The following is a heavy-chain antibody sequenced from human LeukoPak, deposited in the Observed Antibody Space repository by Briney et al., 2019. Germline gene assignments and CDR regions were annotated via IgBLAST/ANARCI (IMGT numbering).Heavy chain of an antibody. CDR1: GGSISSYY. CDR3: ARDGITMVRGVIIPDAFDI. D-gene: IGHD3-10*01. Sequence: PSETLSLTCTVSGGSISSYYWSWIRQPAGKGLEWIGRIYTSGSTNYNPSLKSRVTMSVDTSKNQFSLKLSSVTAADTAVYYCARDGITMVRGVIIPDAFDIWGQGTMVTVSS. J-gene: IGHJ3*02. V-gene: IGHV4-4*07. CDR2: IYTSGST.